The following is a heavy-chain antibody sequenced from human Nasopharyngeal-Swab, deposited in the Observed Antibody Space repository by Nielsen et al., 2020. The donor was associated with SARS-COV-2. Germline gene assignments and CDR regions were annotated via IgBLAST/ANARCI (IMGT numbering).Heavy chain of an antibody. CDR1: GFTFSSYA. J-gene: IGHJ4*02. V-gene: IGHV3-23*01. CDR3: AKELSSSWWY. Sequence: GESLKISCAASGFTFSSYAMNWVRQAPGKGLEWVSVTEIGGITHYADSVKGRFTISRDNSKNTLYLQMNSLRAEDTAVYYCAKELSSSWWYWGQGTLVTVSS. D-gene: IGHD6-13*01. CDR2: TEIGGIT.